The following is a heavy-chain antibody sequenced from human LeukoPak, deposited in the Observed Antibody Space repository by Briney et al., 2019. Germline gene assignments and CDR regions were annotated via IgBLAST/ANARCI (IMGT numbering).Heavy chain of an antibody. CDR1: GFTLSTNA. Sequence: GGSLRLSCLTSGFTLSTNAMSWVRQAPGKGLEWISGISGSGASTYYADSVQGRFTISRDNSKSTLCLQMNSLRAEDTAVYYCAKQLGYCSDGSCYFPYWGQGTLVTVSS. D-gene: IGHD2-15*01. CDR3: AKQLGYCSDGSCYFPY. V-gene: IGHV3-23*01. CDR2: ISGSGAST. J-gene: IGHJ4*02.